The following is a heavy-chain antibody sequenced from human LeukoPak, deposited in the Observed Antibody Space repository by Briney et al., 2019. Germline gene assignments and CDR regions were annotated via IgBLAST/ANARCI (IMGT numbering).Heavy chain of an antibody. V-gene: IGHV3-23*01. J-gene: IGHJ4*02. D-gene: IGHD2-21*01. CDR1: GFTFRNYA. CDR3: AKEAAVIAIPYLDY. CDR2: ISSDGRA. Sequence: GASLRLSCAASGFTFRNYAMSWVRQAPGEGLEWVSGISSDGRAFYADSVKGRFTISRDNSKNTLYLQMNSLRAEDTAVYYCAKEAAVIAIPYLDYWGQGTLVTVSS.